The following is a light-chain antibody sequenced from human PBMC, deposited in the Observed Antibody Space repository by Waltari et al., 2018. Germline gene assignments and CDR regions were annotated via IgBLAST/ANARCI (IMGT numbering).Light chain of an antibody. J-gene: IGLJ2*01. Sequence: QSVLTQPPSAFGTPGQRVTIPCSGSNSNIGKNNVNWYQQVPGTAPKLLIHKNDQRPSGVSDRFSASKSGATASLAISGLQSEDEGYYYCAAWDDYLNGVFGGGTMLTVL. CDR1: NSNIGKNN. CDR2: KND. CDR3: AAWDDYLNGV. V-gene: IGLV1-44*01.